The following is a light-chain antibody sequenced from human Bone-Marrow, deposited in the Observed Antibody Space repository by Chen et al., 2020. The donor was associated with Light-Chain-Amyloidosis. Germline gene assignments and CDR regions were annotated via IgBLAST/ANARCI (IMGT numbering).Light chain of an antibody. CDR3: QKYDNVPPT. Sequence: DLQMTQSPSSLSASVGDRVTISCRASQDIYNYLAWYQQKPGKVPKLLIYAASTLQSGVPSRFSGGGSGTDFTLTISSLQPEDGATYYCQKYDNVPPTFGRGTKVEIK. CDR2: AAS. V-gene: IGKV1-27*01. J-gene: IGKJ1*01. CDR1: QDIYNY.